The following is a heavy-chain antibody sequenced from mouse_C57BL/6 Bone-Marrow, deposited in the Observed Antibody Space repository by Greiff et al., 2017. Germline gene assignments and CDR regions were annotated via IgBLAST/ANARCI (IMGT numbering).Heavy chain of an antibody. CDR1: GYTFTSYW. V-gene: IGHV1-55*01. CDR2: IYPGSGST. J-gene: IGHJ1*03. D-gene: IGHD1-1*01. Sequence: QVQLQQPGAELVKPGASVKMSCKASGYTFTSYWITWVKQRPGQGLEWIGDIYPGSGSTNYNEKFKSKATLTVDKSSSTAYMQLSSLTSEDSAVYYCARGYGSSYGYFDVWGTGTTVTVSS. CDR3: ARGYGSSYGYFDV.